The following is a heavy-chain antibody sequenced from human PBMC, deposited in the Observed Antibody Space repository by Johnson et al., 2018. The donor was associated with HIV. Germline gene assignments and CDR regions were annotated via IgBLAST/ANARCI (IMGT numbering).Heavy chain of an antibody. J-gene: IGHJ3*02. V-gene: IGHV3-30*04. CDR2: ISSDGSNN. D-gene: IGHD4-11*01. CDR1: GFTFSSYP. Sequence: QMQLVESGGGAVQPGRSLRLSCAASGFTFSSYPMHWVRQAPGTGLEWVAVISSDGSNNYYADSVKGRFTISRDNSKNTLYLQMNSLRAEDTALYYCARDPSYSNYGPWNDAFDIWGQGTMVTVSS. CDR3: ARDPSYSNYGPWNDAFDI.